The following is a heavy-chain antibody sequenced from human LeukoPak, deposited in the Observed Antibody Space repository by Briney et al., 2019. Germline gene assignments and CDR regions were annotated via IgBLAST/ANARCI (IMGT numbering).Heavy chain of an antibody. Sequence: KTSETLSLTCTVSGGSMSSYYWSWIRQPPGKGLEWIGYVYYSGTTNYNPSLRSRVTISVDTSKNQFSLKLSSVTAADTAVYYCARGGIQLWSNNWVDPWGQGILVTVSS. J-gene: IGHJ5*02. D-gene: IGHD5-18*01. V-gene: IGHV4-59*01. CDR2: VYYSGTT. CDR1: GGSMSSYY. CDR3: ARGGIQLWSNNWVDP.